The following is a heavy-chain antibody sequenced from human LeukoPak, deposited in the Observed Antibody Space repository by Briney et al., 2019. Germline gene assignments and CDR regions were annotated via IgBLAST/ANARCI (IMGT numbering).Heavy chain of an antibody. CDR2: INPNSGGT. CDR3: ARDSVHVLRFLEWLSAGYYYYYGMDV. Sequence: GASVKVSCKASGYTFTGYYMHWVRQAPGQGLEWMGWINPNSGGTNYAQKFQGRVTMTRDMSISTAYMELSRLRSDDTAVYYCARDSVHVLRFLEWLSAGYYYYYGMDVWGQGTTVTVSS. V-gene: IGHV1-2*02. CDR1: GYTFTGYY. J-gene: IGHJ6*02. D-gene: IGHD3-3*01.